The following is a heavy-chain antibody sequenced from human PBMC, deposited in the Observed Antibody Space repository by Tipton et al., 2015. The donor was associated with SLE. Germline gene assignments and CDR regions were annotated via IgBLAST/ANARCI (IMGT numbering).Heavy chain of an antibody. CDR1: GFTFTSYW. J-gene: IGHJ4*02. D-gene: IGHD6-13*01. V-gene: IGHV3-7*01. CDR2: INQDGYEK. CDR3: ARGRCSSSWYVY. Sequence: SLRLSCAASGFTFTSYWMSWVRQAPGKGLEWVANINQDGYEKRYGDSVKGRFTISRDNAKNSLYLQRNSLRAEDTAVYYCARGRCSSSWYVYWGQGTLVTVSS.